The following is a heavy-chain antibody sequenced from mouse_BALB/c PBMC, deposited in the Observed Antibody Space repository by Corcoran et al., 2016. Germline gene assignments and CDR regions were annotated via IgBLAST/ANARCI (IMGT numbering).Heavy chain of an antibody. V-gene: IGHV14-3*02. J-gene: IGHJ1*03. CDR1: GFNIKDTY. Sequence: EVQLQQSGAELVKPGASVKLSCTASGFNIKDTYMHWVKQRPEQGLEWIGRIDPANGNTNYDPKFQGKATITADTSSNTAYLQLSSLTSEDTAVYYGARWDWYFDVWGTGTTVTVSS. CDR2: IDPANGNT. CDR3: ARWDWYFDV.